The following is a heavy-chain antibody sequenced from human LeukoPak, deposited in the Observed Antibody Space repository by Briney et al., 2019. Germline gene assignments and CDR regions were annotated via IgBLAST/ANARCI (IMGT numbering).Heavy chain of an antibody. V-gene: IGHV1-69*02. CDR2: IIPILGIA. CDR3: ARTGDSGYDIYYFDY. CDR1: GGTFSSYT. Sequence: SSVTVSCKASGGTFSSYTISWVRQAPGQGLEWMGRIIPILGIANYAQKFQGRVTITADKSTSTAYMELSSLRSEDTAVYYCARTGDSGYDIYYFDYWGQGTLVTVSS. D-gene: IGHD5-12*01. J-gene: IGHJ4*02.